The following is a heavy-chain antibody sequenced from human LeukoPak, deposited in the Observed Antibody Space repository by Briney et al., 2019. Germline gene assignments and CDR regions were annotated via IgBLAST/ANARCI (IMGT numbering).Heavy chain of an antibody. D-gene: IGHD4-17*01. Sequence: SETLSLTCTVSGGSISSGSYYWSWIRQPAGKGLEWIGRIYTSGSTNYNPSLKSRVTMSVDTSKNQFSLKLSSVTAADTAVYYCARDLGDYLGYWGQGTLVTVSS. CDR3: ARDLGDYLGY. CDR2: IYTSGST. CDR1: GGSISSGSYY. V-gene: IGHV4-61*02. J-gene: IGHJ4*02.